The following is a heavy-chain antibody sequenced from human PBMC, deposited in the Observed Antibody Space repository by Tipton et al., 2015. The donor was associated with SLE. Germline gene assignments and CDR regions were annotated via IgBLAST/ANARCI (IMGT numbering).Heavy chain of an antibody. J-gene: IGHJ4*02. D-gene: IGHD4-11*01. V-gene: IGHV3-74*01. CDR2: INSDGSTT. CDR1: DFTFSSRW. Sequence: SLRLSCAASDFTFSSRWMHWVRQAPGKGLVWVSYINSDGSTTTYADSVKGRFTISRDNANKTLYLHMNSLRAEDTAVYYCARDRSYSHDYWGQGTLVTVSS. CDR3: ARDRSYSHDY.